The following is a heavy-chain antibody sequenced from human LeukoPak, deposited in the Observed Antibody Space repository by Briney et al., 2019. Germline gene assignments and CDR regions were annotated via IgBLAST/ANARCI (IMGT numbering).Heavy chain of an antibody. D-gene: IGHD3-9*01. CDR1: GFTFSSYG. CDR3: ARDSGYDILTGSDAFDI. V-gene: IGHV3-33*01. J-gene: IGHJ3*02. CDR2: IWYDGSNK. Sequence: GGSLRLSCAASGFTFSSYGMHWVRQAPGKGLERVAVIWYDGSNKYYADSVKGRFTISGDNSKNTLYLQMNSLRAEDTAVYYCARDSGYDILTGSDAFDIWGQGTMVTVSS.